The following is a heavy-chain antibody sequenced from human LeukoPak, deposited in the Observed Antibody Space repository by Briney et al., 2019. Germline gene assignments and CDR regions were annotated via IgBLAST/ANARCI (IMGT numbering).Heavy chain of an antibody. V-gene: IGHV3-11*05. CDR2: ISSSSTYT. D-gene: IGHD3-22*01. CDR3: AIDRYYSDSSGYPFGDY. J-gene: IGHJ4*02. CDR1: VVTFCESF. Sequence: PGGSLRLSCAPSVVTFCESFMCSIPQAPGKGLEWVSYISSSSTYTKYADSVKGRFTISRDNAKNSVYLQMNSLKAEDTAVYYCAIDRYYSDSSGYPFGDYLGQGTLVTVSS.